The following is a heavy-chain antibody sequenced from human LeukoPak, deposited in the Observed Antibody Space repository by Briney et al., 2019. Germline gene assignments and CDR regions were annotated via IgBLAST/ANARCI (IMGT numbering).Heavy chain of an antibody. CDR1: AITFSTYA. J-gene: IGHJ6*03. CDR3: AKDKYNFWSGSNYYYMDV. V-gene: IGHV3-23*01. Sequence: GGSLKLSCAASAITFSTYAMSWVRQAPGKGLECVSVISGGAGSTYYADSVKGRFTISRDNSKNTLYLQMNSLRAEDTAVYYCAKDKYNFWSGSNYYYMDVWGKGTTVTVSS. CDR2: ISGGAGST. D-gene: IGHD3-3*01.